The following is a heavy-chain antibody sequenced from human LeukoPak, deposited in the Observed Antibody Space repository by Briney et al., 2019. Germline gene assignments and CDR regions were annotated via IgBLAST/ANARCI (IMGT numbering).Heavy chain of an antibody. Sequence: SETLSLTCTVSGGSISSYHWSWIRQPAGKGLEWIGRIYTSGSTNYNPSLKSRVTMSVDTSKNQFSLKLSSVTAADTAVYYCARDSTHCSSTSCYPYYFDYWGQGTLVTVSS. CDR3: ARDSTHCSSTSCYPYYFDY. CDR1: GGSISSYH. D-gene: IGHD2-2*01. J-gene: IGHJ4*02. CDR2: IYTSGST. V-gene: IGHV4-4*07.